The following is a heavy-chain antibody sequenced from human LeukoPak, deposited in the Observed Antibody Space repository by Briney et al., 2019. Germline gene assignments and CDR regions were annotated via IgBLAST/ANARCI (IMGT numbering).Heavy chain of an antibody. CDR3: AREAPAYYYDSGGYPGNYYFDY. CDR2: IIPIFGTA. V-gene: IGHV1-69*05. Sequence: ASVKVSCKASGGTFSSYAISWVRQAPGQGLEWMGGIIPIFGTANYAQKFQGGVTITTDESTSTAYMELSSLRSEDTAVYYCAREAPAYYYDSGGYPGNYYFDYWGQGTLVTVSS. J-gene: IGHJ4*02. D-gene: IGHD3-22*01. CDR1: GGTFSSYA.